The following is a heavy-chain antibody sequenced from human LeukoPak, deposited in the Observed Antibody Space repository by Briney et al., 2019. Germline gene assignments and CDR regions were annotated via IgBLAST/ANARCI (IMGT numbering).Heavy chain of an antibody. D-gene: IGHD2-2*01. CDR2: IIPIFGTA. V-gene: IGHV1-69*13. CDR3: ASTWVGDFSSTSGPDY. J-gene: IGHJ4*02. CDR1: GGTFSSYA. Sequence: SVKVSCKASGGTFSSYAISWVRQAPGQGLEWMGGIIPIFGTANYAQKFQGRVTITADESTSTAYMELSSLRSEDTAVYYCASTWVGDFSSTSGPDYWGKETLVTAPS.